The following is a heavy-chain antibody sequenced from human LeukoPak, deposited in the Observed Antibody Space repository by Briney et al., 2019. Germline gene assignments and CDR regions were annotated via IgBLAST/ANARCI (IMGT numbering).Heavy chain of an antibody. CDR1: GYSISSGYY. CDR3: ARQQLHGHYYYYYMDV. CDR2: IYHSGST. J-gene: IGHJ6*03. Sequence: KPSETLSLTCAVSGYSISSGYYWGWIRQPPGKGLEWIGSIYHSGSTYYNPSLKSRVTISVDTSKNQFSLKPSSVTAADTAVYYCARQQLHGHYYYYYMDVWGKGTTVTVSS. D-gene: IGHD6-13*01. V-gene: IGHV4-38-2*01.